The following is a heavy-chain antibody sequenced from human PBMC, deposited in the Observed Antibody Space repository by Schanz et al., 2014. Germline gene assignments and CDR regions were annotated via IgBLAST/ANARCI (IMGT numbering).Heavy chain of an antibody. V-gene: IGHV3-23*01. CDR3: AKDAPYPFDL. Sequence: DVHLLESGGGLVQPGGSLRLSCAASEFTFSTDAMSWVRQAPGKGLEWLSVISASGGDTYYADSVKGRFTISRDNSKTTVYLQMNSLRAEDTAIYYCAKDAPYPFDLWGRGTLITVSS. CDR1: EFTFSTDA. J-gene: IGHJ2*01. CDR2: ISASGGDT.